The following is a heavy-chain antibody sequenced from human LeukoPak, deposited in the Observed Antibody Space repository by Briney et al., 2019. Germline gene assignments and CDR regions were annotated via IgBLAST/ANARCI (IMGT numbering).Heavy chain of an antibody. CDR1: GGSFSGYY. J-gene: IGHJ4*02. Sequence: PSETLSLTCAVYGGSFSGYYWSWIRQPPGKGLEWIGEINHSGSTNYNPFLKSRVTISVDTSKNQFSLKLSSVTAADTAVYYCARGYYYGSGSSENWGQGTLVTVSS. V-gene: IGHV4-34*01. D-gene: IGHD3-10*01. CDR3: ARGYYYGSGSSEN. CDR2: INHSGST.